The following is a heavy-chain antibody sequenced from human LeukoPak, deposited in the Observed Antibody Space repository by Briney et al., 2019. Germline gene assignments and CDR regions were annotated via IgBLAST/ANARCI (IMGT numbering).Heavy chain of an antibody. CDR3: AKAGGSSWYYMDV. D-gene: IGHD1-26*01. CDR2: IRYDGSNK. Sequence: HPGGSLRLSCAASGFTFSSYGMHWVRQAPGKGLEWVAFIRYDGSNKYYADSVKGRFTISRDNSKNTLYLQMNSLRAEDTAVYYCAKAGGSSWYYMDVWGKGTTVTISS. J-gene: IGHJ6*03. CDR1: GFTFSSYG. V-gene: IGHV3-30*02.